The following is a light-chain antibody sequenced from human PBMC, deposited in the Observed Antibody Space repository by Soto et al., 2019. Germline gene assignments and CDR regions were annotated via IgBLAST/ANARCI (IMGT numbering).Light chain of an antibody. J-gene: IGKJ1*01. CDR3: QQSYSTPPWT. CDR2: GAS. V-gene: IGKV1-39*01. Sequence: DIQMTQSPSTLSASVGDRVTITCRASQSVRNWLAWYQQKPGKAPKLLIYGASSLQRGVPSRFSGSGSGTDFTLTISSLQPEDFATYFCQQSYSTPPWTFGQGTKVEIK. CDR1: QSVRNW.